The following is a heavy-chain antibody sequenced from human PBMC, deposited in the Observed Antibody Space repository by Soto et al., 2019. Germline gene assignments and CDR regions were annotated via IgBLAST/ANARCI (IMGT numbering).Heavy chain of an antibody. CDR2: MYNTGST. CDR3: ARDLWGYCGTDCYPLDV. J-gene: IGHJ6*02. D-gene: IGHD2-21*02. V-gene: IGHV4-59*01. CDR1: GGSISSYY. Sequence: SETLYLTCTVSGGSISSYYWSWIRQPPGKGLEWIGYMYNTGSTVYNPSLKSRVTISVDTSKNQFSLKLNAVTAADTAVYYCARDLWGYCGTDCYPLDVWGQGTTVTVSS.